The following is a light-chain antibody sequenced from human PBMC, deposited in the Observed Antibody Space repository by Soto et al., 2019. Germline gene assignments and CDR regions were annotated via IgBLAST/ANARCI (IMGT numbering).Light chain of an antibody. CDR3: CSFASSFSYV. V-gene: IGLV2-11*01. CDR2: DVT. CDR1: SSDVGRYDY. J-gene: IGLJ1*01. Sequence: QSALTQPRSVSGSPGQSVTISCTGTSSDVGRYDYVSCYQQHPGKAPKLIIYDVTERPAGVPDRFSGSKSGNTASLTISGLPAEDEADYSCCSFASSFSYVFGGGTKVTVL.